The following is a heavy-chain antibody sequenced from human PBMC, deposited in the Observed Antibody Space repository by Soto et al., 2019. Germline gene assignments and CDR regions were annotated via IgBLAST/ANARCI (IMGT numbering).Heavy chain of an antibody. CDR2: INPSGGST. V-gene: IGHV1-46*01. D-gene: IGHD6-13*01. CDR3: ARHPERIAQIGWFDP. Sequence: ASVKVSCKASGYTFTSYGISWVRQAPGQGLEWMGIINPSGGSTSYAQKFQGRVTMTRDTSTSTVYMELSSLRSEDTAVYYCARHPERIAQIGWFDPWGQGTLVTVSS. CDR1: GYTFTSYG. J-gene: IGHJ5*02.